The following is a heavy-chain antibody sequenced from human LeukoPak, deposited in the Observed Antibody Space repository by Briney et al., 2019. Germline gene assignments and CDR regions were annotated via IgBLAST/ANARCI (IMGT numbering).Heavy chain of an antibody. CDR3: AKDGVILAPGIYWYMDV. CDR2: IDRNGDST. D-gene: IGHD3-16*02. Sequence: PGRSLRLSCAASGFTFDDYGMSWVRQAPGKGLEWVSGIDRNGDSTGYADSVEGRFTISRDNAKNSLYLQMDSLRAEDTAVFYCAKDGVILAPGIYWYMDVWGRGTTVTVSS. CDR1: GFTFDDYG. J-gene: IGHJ6*03. V-gene: IGHV3-20*04.